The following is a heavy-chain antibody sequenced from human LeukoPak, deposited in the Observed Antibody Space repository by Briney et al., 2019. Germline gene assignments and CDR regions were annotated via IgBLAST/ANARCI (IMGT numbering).Heavy chain of an antibody. CDR2: VYTTGST. Sequence: PSETLSLTCTVSGGSLSSYYWSWIREPAGKGLEWIGRVYTTGSTNYNPSLQSRVTMSVDTSKNQFSLNLHSVTAADTALYYCATGETRPGTFDIWGPGTMVTVSS. CDR3: ATGETRPGTFDI. J-gene: IGHJ3*02. CDR1: GGSLSSYY. V-gene: IGHV4-4*07. D-gene: IGHD1-14*01.